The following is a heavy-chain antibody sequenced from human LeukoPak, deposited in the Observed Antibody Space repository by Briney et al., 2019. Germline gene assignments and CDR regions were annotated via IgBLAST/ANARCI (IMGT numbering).Heavy chain of an antibody. Sequence: PAGSLSLSCAASGFTFSSYAMSWVRQAPGKGLEWVSGISTSGGSSSYADSVKGRFTISRDNPRNTLYMQMNSLRAEDTALYYCTIMHPYYEGSGYWVQWGQGTLVTVSS. D-gene: IGHD3-22*01. CDR2: ISTSGGSS. CDR1: GFTFSSYA. CDR3: TIMHPYYEGSGYWVQ. V-gene: IGHV3-23*01. J-gene: IGHJ4*02.